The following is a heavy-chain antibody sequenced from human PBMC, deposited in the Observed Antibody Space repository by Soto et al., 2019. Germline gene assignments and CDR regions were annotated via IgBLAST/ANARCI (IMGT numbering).Heavy chain of an antibody. D-gene: IGHD3-22*01. CDR3: ARDGSGYRSSAAPMDV. J-gene: IGHJ6*02. Sequence: QVQLVQSGAEVKKPGSSVKVSCKASGDTFSSYAISWVRQSPGQGLELMGGIIPIFGTANYAQKFQGRVTITADASTSTAYMELSRLRSEDTALYYWARDGSGYRSSAAPMDVWGQGTTVTVSS. CDR1: GDTFSSYA. V-gene: IGHV1-69*01. CDR2: IIPIFGTA.